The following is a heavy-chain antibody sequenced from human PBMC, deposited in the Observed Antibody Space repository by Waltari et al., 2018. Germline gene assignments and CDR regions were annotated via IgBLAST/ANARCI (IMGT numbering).Heavy chain of an antibody. CDR3: ARLTTLDY. CDR2: ISRSSSTI. CDR1: GFPFSSYS. V-gene: IGHV3-48*04. J-gene: IGHJ4*02. D-gene: IGHD4-4*01. Sequence: VQLVVSGGVFVQPGGSLSLSCAASGFPFSSYSLTWVRHAPGKGLEWVSYISRSSSTIYYADSVKGRFTISRDNAKNSLYLQMNSLRAEDTAVYYCARLTTLDYWGQGTLVTVSS.